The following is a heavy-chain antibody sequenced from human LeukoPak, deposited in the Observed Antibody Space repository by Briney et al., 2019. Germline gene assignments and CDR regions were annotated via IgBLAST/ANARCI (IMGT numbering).Heavy chain of an antibody. J-gene: IGHJ4*02. CDR2: IYYSGST. D-gene: IGHD6-19*01. Sequence: SETLSLTCTVSGGSISSYCWSWIRQPPGKGLEWIGYIYYSGSTNYNPSLKSRVAISVDTSKNQFSLKLSSVTAADTAVYYCARVGRIAVAGPGVTPYFDYWGQGTLVTVSS. CDR1: GGSISSYC. V-gene: IGHV4-59*01. CDR3: ARVGRIAVAGPGVTPYFDY.